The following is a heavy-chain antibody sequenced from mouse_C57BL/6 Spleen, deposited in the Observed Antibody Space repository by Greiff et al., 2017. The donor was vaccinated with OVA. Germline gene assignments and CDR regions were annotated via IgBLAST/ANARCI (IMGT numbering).Heavy chain of an antibody. D-gene: IGHD2-5*01. CDR2: IDPSDSYT. Sequence: QVQLQQPGAELVMPGASVKLSCKASGYTFTSYWMHWVQQRPGQGLEWIGEIDPSDSYTKYNQKFKGKSTLTVDKSSSTAYMQLSSLTSEASAVYYCVYSNYVGFAYWGQGTLVTVSA. J-gene: IGHJ3*01. V-gene: IGHV1-69*01. CDR3: VYSNYVGFAY. CDR1: GYTFTSYW.